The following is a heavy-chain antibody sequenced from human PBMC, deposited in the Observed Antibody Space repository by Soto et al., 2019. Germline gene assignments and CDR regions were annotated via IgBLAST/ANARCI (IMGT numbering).Heavy chain of an antibody. V-gene: IGHV3-23*01. J-gene: IGHJ6*02. D-gene: IGHD6-19*01. CDR1: GFTFSSYA. Sequence: EVQLLESGGGLVQPGGSMRLSCVASGFTFSSYAMSWVRQAPGKGLEWVSAISGSGGSTYYADSVKGRFTISRDYSKNTLYLQMNSLRAEDTAVYYCAKEKTYSSGWDGLDVWGQGTTVTVSS. CDR3: AKEKTYSSGWDGLDV. CDR2: ISGSGGST.